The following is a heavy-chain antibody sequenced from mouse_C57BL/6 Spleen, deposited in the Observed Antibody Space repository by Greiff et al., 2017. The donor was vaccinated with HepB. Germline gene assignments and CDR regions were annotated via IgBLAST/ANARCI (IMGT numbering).Heavy chain of an antibody. Sequence: EVQLQQSGPGLVKPSQSLSLTCSVTGYSITSGYYWNWIRQFPGNKLEWMGYISYDGSNNYNPSLKNRISITRDTSKNQFFLKLNSVTTEDTATYYCARGGGNFLFDYWGQGTTLTVSS. D-gene: IGHD2-1*01. V-gene: IGHV3-6*01. CDR3: ARGGGNFLFDY. CDR2: ISYDGSN. J-gene: IGHJ2*01. CDR1: GYSITSGYY.